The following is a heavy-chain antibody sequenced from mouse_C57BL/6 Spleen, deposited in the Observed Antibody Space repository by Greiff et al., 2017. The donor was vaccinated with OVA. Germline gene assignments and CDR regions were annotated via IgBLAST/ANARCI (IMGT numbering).Heavy chain of an antibody. V-gene: IGHV3-6*01. J-gene: IGHJ2*01. CDR3: ASPPY. Sequence: EVKLVESGPGLVKPSQSLSLTCSVTGYSITSGYYWNWIRQFPGNKLEWMGYISYDGSNNYNPSLKNRISITRDTSKNQFFLKLNSVTTEDTATYYCASPPYWGQGTTLTVSS. CDR2: ISYDGSN. CDR1: GYSITSGYY.